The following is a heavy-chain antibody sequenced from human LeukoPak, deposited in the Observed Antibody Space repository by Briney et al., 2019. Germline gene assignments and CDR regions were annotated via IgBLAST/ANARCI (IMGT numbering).Heavy chain of an antibody. J-gene: IGHJ4*02. Sequence: SETLSLTCTVSGGSISSSSYYWGWIRQPPGKGLEWIGSIYYSGSTYYNPSLKSRVTISVDTSKNQFSLKLSSVTAADTAVYYCAGLGYCSSTSCYPDYWGQGTLVTVSS. D-gene: IGHD2-2*01. CDR1: GGSISSSSYY. V-gene: IGHV4-39*01. CDR2: IYYSGST. CDR3: AGLGYCSSTSCYPDY.